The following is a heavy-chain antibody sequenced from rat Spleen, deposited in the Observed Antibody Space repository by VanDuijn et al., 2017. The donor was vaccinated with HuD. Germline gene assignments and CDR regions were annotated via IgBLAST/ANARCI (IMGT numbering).Heavy chain of an antibody. CDR2: ISSGAGNT. J-gene: IGHJ2*01. D-gene: IGHD1-4*01. Sequence: EVQLVESGGGLVQPGSSLKLSCAASGFTFSNYCMAWVRQAPTKDLEWVASISSGAGNTYYRDSVKGRFPISRDNAKNTLYLQMDSLRSEDTATYYCARETGYNSYFDYWGQGVLVTVSS. CDR3: ARETGYNSYFDY. CDR1: GFTFSNYC. V-gene: IGHV5S13*01.